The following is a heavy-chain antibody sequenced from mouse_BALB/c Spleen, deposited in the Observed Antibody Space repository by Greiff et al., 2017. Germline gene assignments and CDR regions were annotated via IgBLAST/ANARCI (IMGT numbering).Heavy chain of an antibody. CDR3: APITTVVARYFDV. CDR1: GFNIKDTY. CDR2: IDPANGNT. V-gene: IGHV14-3*02. J-gene: IGHJ1*01. Sequence: VQLKESGAELVKPGASVKLSCTASGFNIKDTYMHWVKQRPEQGLEWIGRIDPANGNTKYDPKFQGKATITADTSSNTAYLQLSSLTSEDTAVYYCAPITTVVARYFDVGGAGTTVTVSS. D-gene: IGHD1-1*01.